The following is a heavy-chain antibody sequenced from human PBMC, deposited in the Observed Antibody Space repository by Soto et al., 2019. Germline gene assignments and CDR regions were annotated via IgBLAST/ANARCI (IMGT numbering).Heavy chain of an antibody. CDR1: GFTFRTYW. J-gene: IGHJ6*02. Sequence: PWGSLRLSCSASGFTFRTYWMNWFRQAPGKGLEWVANIKYDGSDQFYVDSVKGRFTVSRDNAKNSLYLHMDSLRVEDTAVYYCARDPAAGGLDVWGRGTTVTVSS. CDR3: ARDPAAGGLDV. V-gene: IGHV3-7*01. D-gene: IGHD2-2*01. CDR2: IKYDGSDQ.